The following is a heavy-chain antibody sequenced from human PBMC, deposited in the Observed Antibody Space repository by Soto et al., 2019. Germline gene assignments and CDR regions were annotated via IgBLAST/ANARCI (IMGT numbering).Heavy chain of an antibody. CDR1: GGSFSGYY. V-gene: IGHV4-34*01. Sequence: PSETLSLTCAVYGGSFSGYYWSWIRQPPGKGPEWIGEINHSGSTNYNPSLKSRVTISVDTSKNQFSLKLSSVTAADTAVYYCARGGGVVVVAAKSNWFDPWGQGTLVTVSS. CDR2: INHSGST. D-gene: IGHD2-15*01. CDR3: ARGGGVVVVAAKSNWFDP. J-gene: IGHJ5*02.